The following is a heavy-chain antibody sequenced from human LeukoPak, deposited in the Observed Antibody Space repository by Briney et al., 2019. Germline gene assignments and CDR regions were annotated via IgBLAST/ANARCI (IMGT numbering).Heavy chain of an antibody. CDR1: EYTFIGYY. CDR3: ARVRLNAFDI. Sequence: GASVKVSCKASEYTFIGYYMHWVRQAHGQGPEWMGWINPNGGATNYAQKFQDRVTMTRDTSISTAYMELSRLRSDDTAVYYCARVRLNAFDIWGQGTMVIVSS. CDR2: INPNGGAT. J-gene: IGHJ3*02. V-gene: IGHV1-2*02. D-gene: IGHD3-16*01.